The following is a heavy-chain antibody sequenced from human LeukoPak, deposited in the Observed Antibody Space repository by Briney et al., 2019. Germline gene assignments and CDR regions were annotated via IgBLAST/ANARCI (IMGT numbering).Heavy chain of an antibody. Sequence: PSETLSLTCTVSGYSISSGYYWGWIRQPPGKGLEWIGSIYHSGSTYYNPSLKSRVTISVDTSKNQFSLKLSSVTAADTAVYYCASLVVTAIIDIWGQGTMVTVSS. CDR3: ASLVVTAIIDI. J-gene: IGHJ3*02. CDR1: GYSISSGYY. CDR2: IYHSGST. V-gene: IGHV4-38-2*02. D-gene: IGHD2-21*02.